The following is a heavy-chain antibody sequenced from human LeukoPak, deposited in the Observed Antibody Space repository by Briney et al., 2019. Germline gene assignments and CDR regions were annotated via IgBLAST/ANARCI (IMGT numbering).Heavy chain of an antibody. D-gene: IGHD5-18*01. J-gene: IGHJ5*02. CDR2: INYSGST. V-gene: IGHV4-34*01. CDR1: GGSFSGDD. CDR3: ARVRIQLWSPRGFDP. Sequence: SHAPPLTCAVIGGSFSGDDLSSIGQPPGEGLGGLGEINYSGSTNYSPSLKRRVTISVDNSKNQFSLQLSSVTAEDTAVYYCARVRIQLWSPRGFDPCGRGTLVIVSS.